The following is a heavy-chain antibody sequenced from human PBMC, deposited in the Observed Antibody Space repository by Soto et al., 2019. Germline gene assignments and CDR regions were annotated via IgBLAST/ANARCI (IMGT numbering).Heavy chain of an antibody. D-gene: IGHD3-3*01. CDR3: ARGQSLTIFGVVIKTPVYYYGMDV. CDR1: GDSVSSNSAA. V-gene: IGHV6-1*01. Sequence: SPTLSLPCVISGDSVSSNSAAWNWSRQSPSRGLEWLGRTYYRSKWYNDYAVSVKSRITINPDTSKNQFSLQLNSVTPEDTAVYYCARGQSLTIFGVVIKTPVYYYGMDVWGQGTTVTVSS. J-gene: IGHJ6*02. CDR2: TYYRSKWYN.